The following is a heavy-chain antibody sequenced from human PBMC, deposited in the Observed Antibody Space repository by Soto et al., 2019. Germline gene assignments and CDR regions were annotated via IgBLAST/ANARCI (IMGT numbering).Heavy chain of an antibody. V-gene: IGHV3-30-3*01. CDR3: ARDIRHYSSGWYD. D-gene: IGHD6-19*01. CDR1: GFPFSSYA. CDR2: ISYDGDNK. J-gene: IGHJ4*02. Sequence: QVQLVESGGGVVQPGRSLRLSCAASGFPFSSYAMHWVRQAPGKGLEWVAVISYDGDNKYYADSVKGRFTISRDNFKNTLFLQLNSLRAEDAAVYYGARDIRHYSSGWYDWGQGALVTGS.